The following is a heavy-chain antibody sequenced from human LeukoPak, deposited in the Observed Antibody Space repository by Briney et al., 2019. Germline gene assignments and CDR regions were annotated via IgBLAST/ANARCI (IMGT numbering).Heavy chain of an antibody. CDR3: ARDSDDSSSYFNY. CDR2: ISTSSSYT. CDR1: GFTISDYY. J-gene: IGHJ4*02. D-gene: IGHD5-18*01. Sequence: GGSLRLSCAASGFTISDYYMSWIRQAPGKGLEWVSDISTSSSYTIYADSVKGRFTISRDNAKNSLYLQMNSLRAEDTAVYYCARDSDDSSSYFNYWGQGTLVTVSS. V-gene: IGHV3-11*06.